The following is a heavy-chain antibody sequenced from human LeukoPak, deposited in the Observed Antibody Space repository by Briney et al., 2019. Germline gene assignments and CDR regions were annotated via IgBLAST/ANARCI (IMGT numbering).Heavy chain of an antibody. CDR3: ARETPDSSGWD. CDR1: GFTFSSYG. D-gene: IGHD6-19*01. CDR2: IETGGAST. Sequence: GGSLRLSCAASGFTFSSYGMSWVRQAPGKGLEWVSAIETGGASTYYADSVKGRFSISRDNSKNTLYLQMNSLRDEDTAVYYCARETPDSSGWDWGQGTLVTVSS. V-gene: IGHV3-23*01. J-gene: IGHJ4*02.